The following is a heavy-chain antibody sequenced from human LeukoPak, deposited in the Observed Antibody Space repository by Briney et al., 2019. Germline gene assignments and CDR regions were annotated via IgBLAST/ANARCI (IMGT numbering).Heavy chain of an antibody. CDR1: GGSISHYY. CDR2: ISYSGDT. CDR3: ARAIYGDYDGHRFDP. D-gene: IGHD4-17*01. V-gene: IGHV4-59*08. J-gene: IGHJ5*02. Sequence: SETLSLTCSVSGGSISHYYWSWIRQPPGKGLEWIGCISYSGDTNYDPSLRSRVTISRDTSKNQFSLRLTSVTAADTALYYCARAIYGDYDGHRFDPWGQGTLVTVSS.